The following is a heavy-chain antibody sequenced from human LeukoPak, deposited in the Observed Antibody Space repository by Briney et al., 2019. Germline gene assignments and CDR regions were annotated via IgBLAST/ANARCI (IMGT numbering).Heavy chain of an antibody. CDR2: FSAGGST. V-gene: IGHV4-4*07. Sequence: SETLSLTCTVSGGSISSYYWSWIRQPAGKGLEWIGRFSAGGSTNYNPSLKSRVTISVDTSKYQFSLKLSSVTAADTAVYYCAREGGTIFGVVSFEYWGHRTLGTASS. J-gene: IGHJ4*01. D-gene: IGHD3-3*01. CDR3: AREGGTIFGVVSFEY. CDR1: GGSISSYY.